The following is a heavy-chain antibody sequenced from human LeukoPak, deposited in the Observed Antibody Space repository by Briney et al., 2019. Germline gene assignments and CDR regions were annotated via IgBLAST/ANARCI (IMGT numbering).Heavy chain of an antibody. CDR3: ARHRDRYFDY. Sequence: SETLSLTCAVYGGSFSGYYWSWIRQPPGKGLEWIGEINHSGSTYYNPSLKSRVTISVDTSKNQFSLKLSSVTAADTAVYYCARHRDRYFDYWGQGTLATVSS. D-gene: IGHD3-10*01. CDR1: GGSFSGYY. V-gene: IGHV4-34*01. CDR2: INHSGST. J-gene: IGHJ4*02.